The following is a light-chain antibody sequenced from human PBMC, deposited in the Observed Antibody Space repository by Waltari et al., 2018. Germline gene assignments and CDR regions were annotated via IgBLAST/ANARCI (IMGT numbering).Light chain of an antibody. CDR1: QSIDTS. V-gene: IGKV3-11*01. Sequence: VLTQSPATLSLSPGERATLSCRASQSIDTSLGWYQHIPGQAPRLLIYDEANRATGIPPRFSGSGSGTDFSLTISSLQAEDVAIYFCQQYYITPLSFGGGTRVEIK. J-gene: IGKJ4*01. CDR2: DEA. CDR3: QQYYITPLS.